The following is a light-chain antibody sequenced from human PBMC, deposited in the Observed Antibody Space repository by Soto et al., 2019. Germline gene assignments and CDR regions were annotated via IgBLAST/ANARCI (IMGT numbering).Light chain of an antibody. V-gene: IGKV1-39*01. CDR1: QSISSY. Sequence: DIQMTQSPSSLSASVGDRVTVTCRASQSISSYLNWYQQKPGKAPKRLIYAASSLQSGVPSRFSGSGSGTDFTLTIITLQPEDFATYYCQQSYSTLWTFGQGTKVEIK. CDR2: AAS. J-gene: IGKJ1*01. CDR3: QQSYSTLWT.